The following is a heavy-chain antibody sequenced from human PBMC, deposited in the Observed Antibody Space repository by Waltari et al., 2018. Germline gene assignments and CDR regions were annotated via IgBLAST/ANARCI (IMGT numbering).Heavy chain of an antibody. CDR3: ATLGSGWSGGYY. J-gene: IGHJ4*02. CDR2: MNPKSVNT. CDR1: GYTFTSYD. V-gene: IGHV1-8*03. D-gene: IGHD6-19*01. Sequence: QVQLVQSGAEVKKPGASVKVSCKASGYTFTSYDINWVRQATGQWLEWMGWMNPKSVNTCYAQKFQGRVTITRNTAISTAYMELSSLISEDTAVYYCATLGSGWSGGYYWGQGTLGTVSS.